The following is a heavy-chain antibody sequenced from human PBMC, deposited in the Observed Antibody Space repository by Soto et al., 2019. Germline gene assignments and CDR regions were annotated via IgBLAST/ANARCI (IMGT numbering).Heavy chain of an antibody. CDR3: ARDQERGIAAMAFDN. Sequence: QVQLVDSGGGVVQPGTSLRLACAASGFTFSSHAMHWVRQAPGKGLEWVAVISNDERNKQYADSVKGRFAISRDNSKNMLYMQMNSLRAEDTAVYYCARDQERGIAAMAFDNWGQGTPVTVSS. J-gene: IGHJ4*02. CDR1: GFTFSSHA. D-gene: IGHD6-13*01. V-gene: IGHV3-30*09. CDR2: ISNDERNK.